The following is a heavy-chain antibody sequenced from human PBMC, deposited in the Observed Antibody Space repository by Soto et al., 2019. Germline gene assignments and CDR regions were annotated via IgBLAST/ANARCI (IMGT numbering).Heavy chain of an antibody. CDR1: GFTFSSYV. CDR3: AKDFNTMIVVVVTSDI. CDR2: ISGSGGST. D-gene: IGHD3-22*01. Sequence: EVQLFESGGGLVQPGGSLKLSCAASGFTFSSYVMSWDRQAPGTGLAWVSAISGSGGSTYYADSVKGRFTISRDNSKNPLYVQMNSLSAEDTAVYYCAKDFNTMIVVVVTSDIWGQGTRVTFSS. J-gene: IGHJ3*02. V-gene: IGHV3-23*01.